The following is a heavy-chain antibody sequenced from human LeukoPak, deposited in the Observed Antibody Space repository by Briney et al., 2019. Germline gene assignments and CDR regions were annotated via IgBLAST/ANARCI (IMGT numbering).Heavy chain of an antibody. J-gene: IGHJ4*02. CDR2: ISGIGYNT. CDR3: AKGVSSGWYPFDF. V-gene: IGHV3-23*01. Sequence: GGSLRLSCAASGFTFSTFAMSWVRQAPGKGLEWVSAISGIGYNTYYADSVKGRFTISRDDSRNTLYLQMNSLRAEDTAVYYCAKGVSSGWYPFDFWGQGTLVTVSS. D-gene: IGHD6-19*01. CDR1: GFTFSTFA.